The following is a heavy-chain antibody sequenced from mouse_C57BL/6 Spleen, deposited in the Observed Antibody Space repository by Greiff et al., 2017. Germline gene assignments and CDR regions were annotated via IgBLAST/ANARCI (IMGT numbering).Heavy chain of an antibody. CDR1: GYTFTSYW. V-gene: IGHV1-64*01. Sequence: QVQLQQPGAELVKPGASVKLSCKASGYTFTSYWMHWVKQRPGQGLEWIGMIHPNSGSTNYNEKFKSKATLTVDKSSSTAYMQLSSLTSEDSAVYYCASPYDYAWFAYWGQGTLVTVSA. J-gene: IGHJ3*01. CDR3: ASPYDYAWFAY. D-gene: IGHD2-4*01. CDR2: IHPNSGST.